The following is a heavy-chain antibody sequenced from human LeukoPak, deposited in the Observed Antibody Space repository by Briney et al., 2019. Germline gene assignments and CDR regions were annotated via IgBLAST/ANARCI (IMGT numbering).Heavy chain of an antibody. D-gene: IGHD6-19*01. Sequence: PGGSLRLSCAASGFTVSSNYMSWVRQAPGKGLEWVSVIYSGGSTYYADSVKGRFTISRDNSKNTLYLQMNSLRAEDTAVYYCAKDSSGWPEYFQHWGQGTLVTVSS. J-gene: IGHJ1*01. CDR2: IYSGGST. CDR1: GFTVSSNY. V-gene: IGHV3-66*01. CDR3: AKDSSGWPEYFQH.